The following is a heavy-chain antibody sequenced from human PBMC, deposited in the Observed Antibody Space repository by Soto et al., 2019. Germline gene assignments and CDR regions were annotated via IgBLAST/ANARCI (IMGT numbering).Heavy chain of an antibody. J-gene: IGHJ6*02. Sequence: QVQLVQSGAEVKKPGASVKVSCEASGYTFTGYYMHWVRQAPGQGLEWMGGINPNSGGTKYAQKFQGWVTMTQDPANSTAYLDPSRLRSDETAVYYRARDLLGATSIAALSDHYGMDVWGQGTTVTVSS. V-gene: IGHV1-2*04. CDR3: ARDLLGATSIAALSDHYGMDV. D-gene: IGHD6-6*01. CDR2: INPNSGGT. CDR1: GYTFTGYY.